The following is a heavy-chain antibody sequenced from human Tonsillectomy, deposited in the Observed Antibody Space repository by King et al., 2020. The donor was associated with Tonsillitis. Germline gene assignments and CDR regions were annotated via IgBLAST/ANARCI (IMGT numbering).Heavy chain of an antibody. CDR3: ARDFRPYLWFGKLLPPTDYGMDV. CDR2: ISYDGSNK. CDR1: GFTFSPYG. V-gene: IGHV3-33*05. Sequence: VQLVESGGGVVQPGRSLRLSCAASGFTFSPYGMHWVRQAPGKGLEWVALISYDGSNKYYADSVKGRFTISRDNSKNTLYLLMNSLKADDTAVYYCARDFRPYLWFGKLLPPTDYGMDVGGQGTTVTVSS. D-gene: IGHD3-10*01. J-gene: IGHJ6*02.